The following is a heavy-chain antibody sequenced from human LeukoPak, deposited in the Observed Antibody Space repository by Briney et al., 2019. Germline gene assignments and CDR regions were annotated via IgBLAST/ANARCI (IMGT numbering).Heavy chain of an antibody. CDR3: TRGDYGDYFDY. D-gene: IGHD4-17*01. Sequence: PSETLSLTCTVSGYSISSGYYWGWIRQPPGKGLEWIGSIYHSGSTYYKPSLKSRVTISVDTSKNQFSLKLSSVTAADTAVYYCTRGDYGDYFDYWGQGTLVTVSS. J-gene: IGHJ4*02. V-gene: IGHV4-38-2*02. CDR2: IYHSGST. CDR1: GYSISSGYY.